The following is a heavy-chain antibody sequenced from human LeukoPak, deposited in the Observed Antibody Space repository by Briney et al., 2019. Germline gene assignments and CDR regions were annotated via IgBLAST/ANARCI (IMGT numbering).Heavy chain of an antibody. J-gene: IGHJ6*02. CDR2: IWYDGSNK. Sequence: RGSLRLSCAASGFTFTSDWMSWVRQAPGKGLEWVAVIWYDGSNKYYADSVKGRFTISRDNSKNTLYLQMNSLRAEDTAVYYCARDRDILTGYYLDGMDVWGQGTTVTVSS. CDR3: ARDRDILTGYYLDGMDV. D-gene: IGHD3-9*01. V-gene: IGHV3-33*08. CDR1: GFTFTSDW.